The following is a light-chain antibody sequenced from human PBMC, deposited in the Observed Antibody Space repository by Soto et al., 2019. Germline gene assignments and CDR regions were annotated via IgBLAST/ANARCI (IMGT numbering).Light chain of an antibody. CDR1: SGHTRYA. J-gene: IGLJ2*01. CDR3: QTWGAGGV. V-gene: IGLV4-69*01. Sequence: QAVVTQSPSASASLGASVKLTCTLSSGHTRYAIAWHQQQPEKGPRYLMKLNSDGSHSKGDGIPDRFSGSSSGAERYLTISSLQSEDEADYYCQTWGAGGVFGGGTKLTVL. CDR2: LNSDGSH.